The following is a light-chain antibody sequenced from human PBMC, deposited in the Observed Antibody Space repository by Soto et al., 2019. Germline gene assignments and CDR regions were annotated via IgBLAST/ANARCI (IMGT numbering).Light chain of an antibody. CDR1: ESISRH. J-gene: IGKJ5*01. CDR2: AAS. CDR3: QQDYSTLAT. V-gene: IGKV1-39*01. Sequence: DIQMSQSPSSLSASVGVRVTITCRAAESISRHLNWYQQKPGRAPDLLIYAASTLQNGVPSRFTGSGSGTEFTLTSTGLQLEDFATYYCQQDYSTLATFGQGTRLEIK.